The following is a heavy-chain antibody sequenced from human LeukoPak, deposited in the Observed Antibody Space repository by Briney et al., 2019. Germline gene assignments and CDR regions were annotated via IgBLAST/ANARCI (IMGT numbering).Heavy chain of an antibody. J-gene: IGHJ4*02. Sequence: ASVKVSCKASGYTFSDYHMHWVRQAPGQGLEWMGRIIPSGGSTNYAQKFQGRVTMTRGMSTNTVYMELSSLRSEDTAVYYCARDSYVSDYWGQGTLVTVSS. V-gene: IGHV1-46*01. D-gene: IGHD3-16*01. CDR1: GYTFSDYH. CDR2: IIPSGGST. CDR3: ARDSYVSDY.